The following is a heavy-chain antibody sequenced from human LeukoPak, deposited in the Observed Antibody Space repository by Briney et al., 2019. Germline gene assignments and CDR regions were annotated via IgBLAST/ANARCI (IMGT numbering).Heavy chain of an antibody. CDR3: ATRYCSGGSCSYFDY. J-gene: IGHJ4*02. CDR1: GYTFTSYG. D-gene: IGHD2-15*01. V-gene: IGHV1-18*04. Sequence: AASVKVSCKASGYTFTSYGISWVRQAPGQGLEWMGWISAYNGNTNYAQKLQGRVTMTTDTSTSTAYMELRSLRSDDTAVYYCATRYCSGGSCSYFDYWGQGTLVTVSS. CDR2: ISAYNGNT.